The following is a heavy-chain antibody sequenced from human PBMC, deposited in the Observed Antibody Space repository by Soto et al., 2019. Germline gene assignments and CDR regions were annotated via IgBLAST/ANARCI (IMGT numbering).Heavy chain of an antibody. CDR3: AREPIAVAGDYYYYYGMDV. CDR2: INPSGGST. CDR1: GYTFTSYY. Sequence: GASVKVSCKASGYTFTSYYMHWVRQAPGQGLEWMGIINPSGGSTSYAQKFQGRVTMTRDTSTSTVYMGLSSLRSEDTAVYYCAREPIAVAGDYYYYYGMDVWGQGTTVTVSS. J-gene: IGHJ6*02. V-gene: IGHV1-46*01. D-gene: IGHD6-19*01.